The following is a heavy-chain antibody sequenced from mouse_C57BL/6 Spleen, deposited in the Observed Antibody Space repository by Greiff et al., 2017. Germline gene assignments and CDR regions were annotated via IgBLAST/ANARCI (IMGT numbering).Heavy chain of an antibody. Sequence: QVQLQQPGAELVKPGASVKMSCKASGYTFTSYWITWVKQRPGQGLEWIGDICPGSGSTNYNEKLKIKATLTVDTSYSTAYMQLISLTSEDSAVYYCARKGDGYDYFDYWGQGTTLTVSS. D-gene: IGHD2-2*01. J-gene: IGHJ2*01. CDR1: GYTFTSYW. CDR2: ICPGSGST. CDR3: ARKGDGYDYFDY. V-gene: IGHV1-55*01.